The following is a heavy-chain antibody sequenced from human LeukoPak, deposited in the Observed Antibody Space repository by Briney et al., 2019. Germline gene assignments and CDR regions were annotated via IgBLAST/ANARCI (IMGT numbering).Heavy chain of an antibody. J-gene: IGHJ4*02. V-gene: IGHV4-30-4*02. CDR3: ARGIAAAGTAPFVDY. Sequence: SETLSLTCTVSGGSISSGDYYWSWIRQPPGKGLEWIGYIYYSGSTYYNPSLKSRVTISVDTSKNQFSLKLSSVTAADTAVYYCARGIAAAGTAPFVDYWGQGTLVTVSS. CDR1: GGSISSGDYY. CDR2: IYYSGST. D-gene: IGHD6-13*01.